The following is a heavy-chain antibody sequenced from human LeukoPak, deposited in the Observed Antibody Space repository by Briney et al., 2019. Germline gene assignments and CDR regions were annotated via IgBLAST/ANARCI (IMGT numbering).Heavy chain of an antibody. Sequence: GGSLRLSCAASGFTFSNYWMSWVRQAPGKGLEWVASIHQHGNEKYFVDSVRGRFTISRDNAKNSLYLQMSSLRAEDTAVYYCATLNGPLFEYWGQGTLVTVSP. CDR1: GFTFSNYW. J-gene: IGHJ4*02. V-gene: IGHV3-7*01. CDR2: IHQHGNEK. D-gene: IGHD2-8*01. CDR3: ATLNGPLFEY.